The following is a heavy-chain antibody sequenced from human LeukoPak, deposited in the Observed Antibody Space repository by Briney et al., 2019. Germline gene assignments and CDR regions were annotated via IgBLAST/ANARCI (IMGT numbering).Heavy chain of an antibody. Sequence: GGSLRLSCAASGFTFTNYGIHWVRQAPGKGLAWVAFIRSDGSTDYYADSVKGRFTISRDNSKDTLYLQMNSLRGEDTAVYYCARDRYYDILTGTEHGAFDIWGQGTMVTVSS. V-gene: IGHV3-30*02. CDR3: ARDRYYDILTGTEHGAFDI. CDR2: IRSDGSTD. J-gene: IGHJ3*02. D-gene: IGHD3-9*01. CDR1: GFTFTNYG.